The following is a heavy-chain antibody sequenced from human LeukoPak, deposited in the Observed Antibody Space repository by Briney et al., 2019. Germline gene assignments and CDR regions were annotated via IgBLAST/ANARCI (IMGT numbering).Heavy chain of an antibody. Sequence: SETLSLTCAVYGGSFSGYYWSWIRQPPGKGLEWIGEINHSGSTNYNPSLKSRVTISVDTSKNQFSLKLSSVTAADTAVYYCARVTTSSSWYRTFDYWGQGTLVTISS. D-gene: IGHD6-13*01. V-gene: IGHV4-34*01. J-gene: IGHJ4*02. CDR3: ARVTTSSSWYRTFDY. CDR1: GGSFSGYY. CDR2: INHSGST.